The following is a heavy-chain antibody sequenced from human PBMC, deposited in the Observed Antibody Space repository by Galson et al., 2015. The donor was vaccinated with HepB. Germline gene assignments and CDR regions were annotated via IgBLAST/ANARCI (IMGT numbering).Heavy chain of an antibody. CDR3: ASGEQGDYNYYYGLGV. J-gene: IGHJ6*02. D-gene: IGHD1/OR15-1a*01. CDR2: IIPILGIA. V-gene: IGHV1-69*04. CDR1: GGTFSSYA. Sequence: SVKVSCKASGGTFSSYAISWVRQAPGQGLEWMGRIIPILGIADYAQKFQGRVTITADKSTSTAYMELTSLRSEDTAVYHCASGEQGDYNYYYGLGVWGQGTTVTVSS.